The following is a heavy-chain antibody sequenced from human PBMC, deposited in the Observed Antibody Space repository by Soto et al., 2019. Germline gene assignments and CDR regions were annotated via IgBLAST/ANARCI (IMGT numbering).Heavy chain of an antibody. D-gene: IGHD3-3*01. Sequence: TLSLTCAVYGGSFSGYYWSWIRQPPGKGLEWIGEINHSGSTNYNPSLKSRVTISVDTSKNQFSLKLSSVTAADTAVYYCALISGGSVYYDFCSGYYSWFDPWGQGTLVTVSS. CDR1: GGSFSGYY. J-gene: IGHJ5*02. CDR2: INHSGST. V-gene: IGHV4-34*01. CDR3: ALISGGSVYYDFCSGYYSWFDP.